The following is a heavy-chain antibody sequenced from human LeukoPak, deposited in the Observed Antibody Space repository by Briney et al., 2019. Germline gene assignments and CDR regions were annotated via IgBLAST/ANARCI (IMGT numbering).Heavy chain of an antibody. CDR3: ARDGPKATVTTLEVLDAFDI. J-gene: IGHJ3*02. CDR1: GFTFSSYW. V-gene: IGHV3-7*05. CDR2: IKQDGSEK. Sequence: GGSLRLSCAASGFTFSSYWMSWVRQAPGKGLEWVANIKQDGSEKYYVDSVKGRFTISRDNAKNSLYLQMNSLRAEDTVVYYCARDGPKATVTTLEVLDAFDIWGQGTMVTVSS. D-gene: IGHD4-17*01.